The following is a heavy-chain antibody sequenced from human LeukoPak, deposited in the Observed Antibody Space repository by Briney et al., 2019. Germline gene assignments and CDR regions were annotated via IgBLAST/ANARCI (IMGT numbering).Heavy chain of an antibody. J-gene: IGHJ4*02. D-gene: IGHD2-2*01. V-gene: IGHV3-23*01. CDR1: GFTFSSCA. CDR2: ISGSGGRP. Sequence: PGGSLRLSCAASGFTFSSCAMSWVRQAPGKGLEWVSAISGSGGRPYYADSVKGRFTISRDNSKNTLYLQMSSLRAEDTAVYYCARHPEPGYCSSTSCHESYFDYWGQGTLVTVSS. CDR3: ARHPEPGYCSSTSCHESYFDY.